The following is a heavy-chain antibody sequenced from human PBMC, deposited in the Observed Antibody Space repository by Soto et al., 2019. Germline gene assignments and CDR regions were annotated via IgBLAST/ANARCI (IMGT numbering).Heavy chain of an antibody. D-gene: IGHD6-19*01. CDR1: GYTFNRYG. J-gene: IGHJ5*02. Sequence: ASVKVSCKSSGYTFNRYGITWVRQAPGQGLEWMGWISAYNGDTAYAQKLQGRVTMTTDTSTSTAYMELRSLRSDDTAVYYCARVKASGWLNWFDPWGQGTLVTVSS. V-gene: IGHV1-18*01. CDR3: ARVKASGWLNWFDP. CDR2: ISAYNGDT.